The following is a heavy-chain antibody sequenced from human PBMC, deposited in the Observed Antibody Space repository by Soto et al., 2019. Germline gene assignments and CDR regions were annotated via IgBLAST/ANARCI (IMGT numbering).Heavy chain of an antibody. J-gene: IGHJ4*02. CDR1: GFPFSSYG. CDR3: AKGYYDSSGYFDY. D-gene: IGHD3-22*01. CDR2: ISYDGSNK. Sequence: GGSLRLSCAAAGFPFSSYGMHWVRQAPGKGLEWVAVISYDGSNKYYADSVKGRFTISRDNSKNTLYLQMNSLRAEDTAVYYCAKGYYDSSGYFDYWGQGTLVTVSS. V-gene: IGHV3-30*18.